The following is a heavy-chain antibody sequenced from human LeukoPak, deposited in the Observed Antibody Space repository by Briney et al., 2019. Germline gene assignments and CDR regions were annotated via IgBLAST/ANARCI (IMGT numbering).Heavy chain of an antibody. Sequence: QPGGSLRLXCAASGFTFSNYAMNWVRQAPGKRLEWVSSISESGDTTHYADSVKGRFTISRDNAQNTLYLQMNTLRAEDTALYYCAKQWVDCWGQGTLVTVSS. CDR2: ISESGDTT. D-gene: IGHD1-26*01. CDR1: GFTFSNYA. J-gene: IGHJ4*02. CDR3: AKQWVDC. V-gene: IGHV3-23*01.